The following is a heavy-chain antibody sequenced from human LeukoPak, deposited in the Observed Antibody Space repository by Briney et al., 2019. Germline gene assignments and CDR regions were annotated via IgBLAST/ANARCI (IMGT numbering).Heavy chain of an antibody. Sequence: ASVKVSRKASGYTFTGYYMHWVRQAPGQGLEWMGWINPNSGGTNYAQKFQGRVTMTRDMSISTAYMELSRLRSDDTAVYYRARDSLYCSGGSCYSFDYWGQGTLVTVSS. CDR2: INPNSGGT. CDR1: GYTFTGYY. V-gene: IGHV1-2*02. J-gene: IGHJ4*02. CDR3: ARDSLYCSGGSCYSFDY. D-gene: IGHD2-15*01.